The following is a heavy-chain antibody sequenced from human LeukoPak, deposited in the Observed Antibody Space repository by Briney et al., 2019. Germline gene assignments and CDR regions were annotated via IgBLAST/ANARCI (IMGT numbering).Heavy chain of an antibody. D-gene: IGHD2-15*01. CDR2: IYSGGST. V-gene: IGHV3-53*01. CDR1: GFTVSSNY. J-gene: IGHJ3*02. CDR3: AREIYCSASSCTGGVFDI. Sequence: PGGSLRLSCAASGFTVSSNYMSWVRQAPGKGLEGVSVIYSGGSTYYADSVKGRFTISRDNSKNTLYLQMNSLRAEDTAVYYCAREIYCSASSCTGGVFDIWGQGTMVTVSS.